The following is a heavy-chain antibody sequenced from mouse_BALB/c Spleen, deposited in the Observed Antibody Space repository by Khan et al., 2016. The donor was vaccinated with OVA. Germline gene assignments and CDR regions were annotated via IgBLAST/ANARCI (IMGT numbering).Heavy chain of an antibody. D-gene: IGHD1-1*01. CDR1: GYSITSDYA. J-gene: IGHJ2*01. CDR3: ARSVTTTTVVATDFDY. Sequence: EVQLVESGPGLVKPSQSLSLTCTVTGYSITSDYAWNWIRQFPGNKLEWMGYISYSGRTSYNPSLKSRISITRDTSKNQFFLQLNSVTTEDTATYYVARSVTTTTVVATDFDYWGQGTTLTVSS. CDR2: ISYSGRT. V-gene: IGHV3-2*02.